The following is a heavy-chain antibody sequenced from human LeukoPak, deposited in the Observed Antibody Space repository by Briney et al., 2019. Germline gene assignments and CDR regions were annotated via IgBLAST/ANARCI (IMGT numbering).Heavy chain of an antibody. V-gene: IGHV3-21*01. D-gene: IGHD3-3*01. CDR3: AKDTDPTIFGVVIAHYFDY. CDR2: ISSSSSYI. CDR1: GFTFSSYT. J-gene: IGHJ4*02. Sequence: GGSLRLSCAASGFTFSSYTMNWVRQAPGKGLEWVSSISSSSSYIYYADSVKGRFTISRDNAKNSLYLQMNSLRAEDTAVCYCAKDTDPTIFGVVIAHYFDYWGQGTLVTVSS.